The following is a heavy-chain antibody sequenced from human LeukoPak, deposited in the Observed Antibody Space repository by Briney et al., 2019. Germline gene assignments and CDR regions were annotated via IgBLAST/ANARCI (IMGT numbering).Heavy chain of an antibody. CDR3: ARGSSRYSGSQYDRGDFDY. V-gene: IGHV4-59*01. CDR2: IYYTGGT. D-gene: IGHD1-26*01. J-gene: IGHJ4*02. CDR1: GGSISSYY. Sequence: SETLSLTCTVSGGSISSYYWSWIRQPPGKGLEWIGYIYYTGGTNYNPSLKSRVTISADTSKNQFFLRLNSVTSADTAVYYCARGSSRYSGSQYDRGDFDYWGQGTLVTVSS.